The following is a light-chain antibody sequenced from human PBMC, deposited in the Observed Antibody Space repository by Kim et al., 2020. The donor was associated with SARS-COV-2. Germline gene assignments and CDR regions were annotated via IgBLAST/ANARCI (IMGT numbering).Light chain of an antibody. Sequence: DIVMTQSPDSLAVSLGERATINCKSSQTVLYSSNNNNYLAWYQQKPRQPPKLLIYWASTRASGVPDRFSGSGSGTDFTLTINSLPADDVAVYYCQQYYTSPYSFGQGTKLEI. CDR1: QTVLYSSNNNNY. CDR3: QQYYTSPYS. J-gene: IGKJ2*01. V-gene: IGKV4-1*01. CDR2: WAS.